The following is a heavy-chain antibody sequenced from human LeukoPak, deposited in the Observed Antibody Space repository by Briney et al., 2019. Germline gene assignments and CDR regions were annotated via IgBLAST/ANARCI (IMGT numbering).Heavy chain of an antibody. V-gene: IGHV1-69*04. CDR1: LGTLSGYT. D-gene: IGHD3-16*01. Sequence: VSPMPSLGTLSGYTIRAGPPTPQRGVERMWRMITILGIANYAQTFQGRLTTTADKSTSTAYMELSSLRSEDTAVYYCARELLDYSAYGFDYWGQGTLVTVYS. J-gene: IGHJ4*02. CDR2: MITILGIA. CDR3: ARELLDYSAYGFDY.